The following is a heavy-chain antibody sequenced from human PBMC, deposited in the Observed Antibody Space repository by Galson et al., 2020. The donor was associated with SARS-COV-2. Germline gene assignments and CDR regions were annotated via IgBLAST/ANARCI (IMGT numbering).Heavy chain of an antibody. CDR3: ARIAAGTNRDY. D-gene: IGHD6-13*01. CDR1: GFTFDDYA. CDR2: ISWNSGSI. V-gene: IGHV3-9*01. J-gene: IGHJ4*02. Sequence: GGSLRLSCAASGFTFDDYAMHWVRQAPGKGLEWVSGISWNSGSIGYADSVKGRFTISRDNAKNSLYLQMNSLRAEDTALYYCARIAAGTNRDYWGQGTLVTVSS.